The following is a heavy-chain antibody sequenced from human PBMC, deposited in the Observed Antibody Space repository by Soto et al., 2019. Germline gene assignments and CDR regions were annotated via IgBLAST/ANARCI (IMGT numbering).Heavy chain of an antibody. CDR1: GGSISSGGYY. D-gene: IGHD5-18*01. CDR2: IYYSGST. J-gene: IGHJ4*02. Sequence: QVQLQESGPGLVKPSQTLSLTCTVSGGSISSGGYYWSWIRQHPGKGLEWIGYIYYSGSTYYNPSLKSRVTISVETSKYHFSLKLSSVTAADTAVYYCARGRVDTAMVHDYWGQGTLFTVYS. CDR3: ARGRVDTAMVHDY. V-gene: IGHV4-31*03.